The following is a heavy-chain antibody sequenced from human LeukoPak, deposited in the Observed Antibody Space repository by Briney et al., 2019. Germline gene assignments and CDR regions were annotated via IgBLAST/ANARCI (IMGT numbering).Heavy chain of an antibody. D-gene: IGHD3-9*01. CDR1: GYSFTSYW. J-gene: IGHJ4*02. CDR3: ARMGGDNVLRYFDWLGLYYFDY. CDR2: IYPGDSDT. V-gene: IGHV5-51*01. Sequence: GESLKISCKGSGYSFTSYWIGWVRQMPGKGLEWMGIIYPGDSDTRYSPSFQGQVTISADKSISTAYLQWSSLKASDTAMYYCARMGGDNVLRYFDWLGLYYFDYWGQGTLVTVSS.